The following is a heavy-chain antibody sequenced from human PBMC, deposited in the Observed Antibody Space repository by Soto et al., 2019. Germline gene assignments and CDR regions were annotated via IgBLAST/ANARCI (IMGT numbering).Heavy chain of an antibody. J-gene: IGHJ5*02. D-gene: IGHD2-15*01. CDR1: GYTFTGYY. Sequence: QVQLVQSGAEVKKPGASVKVSCKASGYTFTGYYMHWVRQAPGQGLEWRGWINPNSGGTNYAQKFQGWVTRTRDTSISTTYMEQSRLRSNDTAVYCCARSGRHVYNYGWFDPWGKGTMVTVSS. CDR3: ARSGRHVYNYGWFDP. V-gene: IGHV1-2*04. CDR2: INPNSGGT.